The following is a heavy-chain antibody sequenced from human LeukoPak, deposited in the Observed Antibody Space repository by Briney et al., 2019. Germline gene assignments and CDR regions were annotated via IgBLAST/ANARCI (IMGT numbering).Heavy chain of an antibody. J-gene: IGHJ4*02. V-gene: IGHV3-23*01. CDR2: VSGRDTST. Sequence: GGSLRLSCAASGFAFSDYAMSWVRQAPGKGLEWVSAVSGRDTSTYYTDSVKGRFTISRDNSKNTLYLQMNSLSAEDTAIYYCAKWGDYDVLTGYYDSDYWGQGTLVTVSS. CDR1: GFAFSDYA. D-gene: IGHD3-9*01. CDR3: AKWGDYDVLTGYYDSDY.